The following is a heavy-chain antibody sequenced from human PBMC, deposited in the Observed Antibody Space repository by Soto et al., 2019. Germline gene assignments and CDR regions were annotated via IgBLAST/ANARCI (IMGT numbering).Heavy chain of an antibody. V-gene: IGHV5-51*01. CDR3: ARQKLWMATINNDAFDI. D-gene: IGHD2-21*01. J-gene: IGHJ3*02. CDR1: VYTFSTYW. Sequence: GGSLKLSCKASVYTFSTYWIGWVRQMPGRGLEWMGFIYPGDSDTSYSPSFQGQVTISADKSTSTVYLQWSSLKASDTAMYYCARQKLWMATINNDAFDIWGQGTMVTVSS. CDR2: IYPGDSDT.